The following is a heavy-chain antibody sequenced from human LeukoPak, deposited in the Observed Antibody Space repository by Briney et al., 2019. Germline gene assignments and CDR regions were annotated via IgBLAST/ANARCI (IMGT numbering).Heavy chain of an antibody. CDR2: ISAYNGNT. J-gene: IGHJ5*02. V-gene: IGHV1-18*01. Sequence: ASVKVSCKASGYIFTSYGISWVRQAPGQGLEWMGWISAYNGNTNYAQKLQGRVTMTTDTSTSTAYMELRSLRSDDTAVYYCARDLYRDSLPVSWFDPWGQGTLVTVSS. CDR1: GYIFTSYG. CDR3: ARDLYRDSLPVSWFDP. D-gene: IGHD4-11*01.